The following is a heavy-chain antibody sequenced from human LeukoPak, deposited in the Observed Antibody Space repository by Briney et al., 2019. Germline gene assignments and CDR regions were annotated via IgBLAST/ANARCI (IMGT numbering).Heavy chain of an antibody. J-gene: IGHJ4*02. CDR1: GESFSGYF. V-gene: IGHV4-34*01. CDR3: ARNSGYARDY. Sequence: SETLSLTCAVYGESFSGYFWNWIRQPPGKGLEWIGEINHSGSTSNHNPSLKSQFTMSVNTSKNQFSLNLGSVTAATTAGCYLARNSGYARDYGGQGNLVSVSS. CDR2: INHSGSTS. D-gene: IGHD5-12*01.